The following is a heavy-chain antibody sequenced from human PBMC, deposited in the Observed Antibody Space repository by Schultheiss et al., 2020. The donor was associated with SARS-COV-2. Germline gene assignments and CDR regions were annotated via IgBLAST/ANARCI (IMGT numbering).Heavy chain of an antibody. J-gene: IGHJ3*02. D-gene: IGHD2/OR15-2a*01. V-gene: IGHV3-23*01. CDR3: ARGKGSEYYPNAFDI. CDR1: GFTFSDNA. Sequence: GGSLRLSCAASGFTFSDNAMSWVRQAPGKGLEWVSHISNSAENTYYADSVQGRFIISRDNSKNTLYVQINSLRAEDTAVYYCARGKGSEYYPNAFDIWGQGTTVTVSS. CDR2: ISNSAENT.